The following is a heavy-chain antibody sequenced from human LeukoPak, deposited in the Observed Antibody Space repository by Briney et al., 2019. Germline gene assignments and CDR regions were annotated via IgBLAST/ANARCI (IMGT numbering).Heavy chain of an antibody. CDR2: IRSGSTVT. V-gene: IGHV3-21*01. CDR1: DFIFSSYS. J-gene: IGHJ4*02. Sequence: GGSLRLSCAASDFIFSSYSMTWVRQASGKGLEWVSFIRSGSTVTYYADSVKGRFTISRDNAKNSLYLQMNSLRVEDTAVYYCARSIAVGGTARFDYWGQGTLVIVSS. D-gene: IGHD6-19*01. CDR3: ARSIAVGGTARFDY.